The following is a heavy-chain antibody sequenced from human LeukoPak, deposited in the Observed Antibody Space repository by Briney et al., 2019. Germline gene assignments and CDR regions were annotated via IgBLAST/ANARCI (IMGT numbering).Heavy chain of an antibody. CDR3: AGDLISGSGSLGY. V-gene: IGHV3-74*01. CDR2: INTNGSPT. D-gene: IGHD3-10*01. CDR1: VFTSITYW. Sequence: GGSLRLSCAASVFTSITYWMHWVPQPPGRGLVWVARINTNGSPTQYADSVKGRFTISRDNAKTTLYLQMNSLRDEDTAVYYCAGDLISGSGSLGYWGQGTLVTVSS. J-gene: IGHJ4*02.